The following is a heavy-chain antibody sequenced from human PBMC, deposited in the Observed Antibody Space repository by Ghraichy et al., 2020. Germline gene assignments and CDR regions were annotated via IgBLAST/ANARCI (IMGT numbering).Heavy chain of an antibody. D-gene: IGHD3-9*01. CDR3: ARGGNWLFDY. V-gene: IGHV3-48*03. Sequence: GGSLRLSCAASGFTLSNFEMNWVRQAPGKGLEWVSYVNSGGSVMYYADSVKGRFTISRDNAKNSLYLQMNRLRAEDTAIYYCARGGNWLFDYWGQGTLVTVSS. CDR2: VNSGGSVM. CDR1: GFTLSNFE. J-gene: IGHJ4*02.